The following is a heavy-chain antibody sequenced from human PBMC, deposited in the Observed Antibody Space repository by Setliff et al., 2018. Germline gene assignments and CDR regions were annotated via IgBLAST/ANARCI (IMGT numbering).Heavy chain of an antibody. CDR3: ASALIRRVAVAGKSQFDY. J-gene: IGHJ4*01. CDR1: GGFSTHA. D-gene: IGHD6-19*01. CDR2: IIPILGTT. V-gene: IGHV1-69*05. Sequence: SVKVSCKASGGFSTHAISWVRQVPGQGLEWMGGIIPILGTTDYAQNFQGRVTITTDESTSSAYLEMSNLRSEDTAVYYCASALIRRVAVAGKSQFDYWGQGALVTV.